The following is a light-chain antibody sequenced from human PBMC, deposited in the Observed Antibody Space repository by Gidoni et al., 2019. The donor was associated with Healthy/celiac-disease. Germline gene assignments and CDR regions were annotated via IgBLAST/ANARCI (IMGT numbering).Light chain of an antibody. V-gene: IGKV4-1*01. J-gene: IGKJ1*01. CDR1: QSVLYSSNNKNY. CDR2: WAS. Sequence: VMTQSHDSLVVDLGERATINCKSRQSVLYSSNNKNYLAWYQQKPGQPPKLLIYWASTRESGVPDRFSGSGSGTDFTLTISSRQAEDVAVYYCQQYYSTPHTFGQGTKEEIK. CDR3: QQYYSTPHT.